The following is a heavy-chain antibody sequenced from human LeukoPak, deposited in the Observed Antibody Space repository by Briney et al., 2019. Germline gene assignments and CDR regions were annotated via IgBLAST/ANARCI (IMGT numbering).Heavy chain of an antibody. J-gene: IGHJ4*02. V-gene: IGHV3-23*01. CDR1: GFTFSNCG. D-gene: IGHD3-16*02. CDR3: AKVVWGNFRYLDY. Sequence: AGSLRLSCAASGFTFSNCGMSWVRQAPGKGLEWVSTISGSGGTTNYADSVNGRFTISRDNSKNTLYLQMNSLRAEDTALYYCAKVVWGNFRYLDYWGQGALVTVSS. CDR2: ISGSGGTT.